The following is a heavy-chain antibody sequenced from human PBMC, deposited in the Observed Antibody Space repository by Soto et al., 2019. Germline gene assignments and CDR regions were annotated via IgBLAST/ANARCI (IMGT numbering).Heavy chain of an antibody. CDR1: GGSISSYY. CDR2: IYYSGST. Sequence: NPSETLSLTCTVSGGSISSYYWSWIRQPPGKGLEWIGYIYYSGSTNYNPSLKSRVTMSVDTSKNQFSLKLSSVTAADTAVYYCARAPTYSSSSYYYYYGMDVWGQGTTVTVSS. J-gene: IGHJ6*02. D-gene: IGHD6-6*01. CDR3: ARAPTYSSSSYYYYYGMDV. V-gene: IGHV4-59*01.